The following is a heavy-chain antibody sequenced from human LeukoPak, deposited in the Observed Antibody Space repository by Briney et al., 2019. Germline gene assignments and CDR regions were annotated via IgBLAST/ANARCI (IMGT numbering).Heavy chain of an antibody. J-gene: IGHJ3*02. Sequence: ASVKVSCKASGYTFTGNYMHWVRQAPGQGLEWMGWINPNSGGTNYAQKFQGRVTMTRDTSIGTAYMELNRLRSDDTAVYYCAREQAAGTADAFDIWGQGTMVTVSS. D-gene: IGHD6-13*01. CDR1: GYTFTGNY. V-gene: IGHV1-2*02. CDR3: AREQAAGTADAFDI. CDR2: INPNSGGT.